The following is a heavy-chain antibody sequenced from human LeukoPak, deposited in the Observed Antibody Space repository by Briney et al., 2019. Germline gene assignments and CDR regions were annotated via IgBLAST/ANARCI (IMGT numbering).Heavy chain of an antibody. CDR1: GLTFSSYW. CDR3: ARESGVWCGELFSPLYYYYGMDV. CDR2: IKQDGSEK. D-gene: IGHD3-10*01. J-gene: IGHJ6*04. Sequence: GGSLRLSCAASGLTFSSYWMSWVRRAPGKGLEWVANIKQDGSEKYYVDSVKGRFTISRDNAKNSLYLQMNSLRAEDTAVYYCARESGVWCGELFSPLYYYYGMDVWGKGTTVTVSS. V-gene: IGHV3-7*03.